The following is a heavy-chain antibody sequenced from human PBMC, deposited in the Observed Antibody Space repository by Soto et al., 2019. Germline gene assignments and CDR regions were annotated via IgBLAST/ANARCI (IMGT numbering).Heavy chain of an antibody. D-gene: IGHD6-19*01. J-gene: IGHJ5*02. CDR1: GGTFSSYA. CDR3: ACSWQWLAEGRYNWFDP. V-gene: IGHV1-69*01. Sequence: QVQLVQSGAEVKKPGSSVKVSCKASGGTFSSYAISWVRQAPGQGLEWMGGIIPIFGTANYAQKFQGRVTITADESTSTAYMELSSLRSEDTAVYYCACSWQWLAEGRYNWFDPWGQGTLVTVSS. CDR2: IIPIFGTA.